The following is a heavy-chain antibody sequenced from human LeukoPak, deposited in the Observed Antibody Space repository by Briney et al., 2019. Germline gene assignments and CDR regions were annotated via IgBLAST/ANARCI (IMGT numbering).Heavy chain of an antibody. CDR2: INWNGGST. V-gene: IGHV3-20*04. CDR1: GFTSDDYGITFDDYG. Sequence: GGSLRLSCAASGFTSDDYGITFDDYGMSWVRQAPGKGLEWVSGINWNGGSTGYADSVKGRFTISRDNAKNSLYLQMNSLRAEDTAVYYCATSTATVYWEGRPFDYWGQGTLVTVSS. D-gene: IGHD1-26*01. J-gene: IGHJ4*02. CDR3: ATSTATVYWEGRPFDY.